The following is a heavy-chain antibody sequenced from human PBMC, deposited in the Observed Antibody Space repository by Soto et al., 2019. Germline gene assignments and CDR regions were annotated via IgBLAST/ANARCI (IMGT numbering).Heavy chain of an antibody. CDR2: ISQDGTDT. CDR1: GITFSRCS. CDR3: ARDPLSYGDYAQTYWYFDL. J-gene: IGHJ2*01. V-gene: IGHV3-7*01. D-gene: IGHD4-17*01. Sequence: PGGSLRLSCGASGITFSRCSMSWVRQAPGKGLEWVASISQDGTDTDYVDSVKGRFAISRDNPKNSLHLQMNSLRADDTAVYYCARDPLSYGDYAQTYWYFDLWGRGTRVTVSS.